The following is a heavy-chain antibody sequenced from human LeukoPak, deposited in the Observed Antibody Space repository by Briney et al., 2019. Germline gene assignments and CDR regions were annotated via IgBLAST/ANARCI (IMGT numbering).Heavy chain of an antibody. D-gene: IGHD3-10*01. Sequence: ASVKVSCKASGYTFTSYGISWVRRAPGQGLEWMGWINPNSGGTNYAQKFQGRVTMTRDTSISTAYMELSRLRSVDTAVYYCARSAFYGSGSYYSGYYYYYYMDVWGKGTTVTISS. V-gene: IGHV1-2*02. CDR1: GYTFTSYG. J-gene: IGHJ6*03. CDR3: ARSAFYGSGSYYSGYYYYYYMDV. CDR2: INPNSGGT.